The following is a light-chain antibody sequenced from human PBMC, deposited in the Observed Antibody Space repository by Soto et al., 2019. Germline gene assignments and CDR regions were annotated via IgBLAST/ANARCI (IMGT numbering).Light chain of an antibody. CDR1: SSNIGAGYD. V-gene: IGLV1-40*01. CDR3: QSYDSSLSGWV. Sequence: QSVLTQPPSVSGAPGQRVTISCTGSSSNIGAGYDVHWYQHLPGTAPKLLIYGNNNRPSGVPDRFSGSKSGTSASLAITGLQAEDEADYYCQSYDSSLSGWVFGGGTNLTVL. CDR2: GNN. J-gene: IGLJ3*02.